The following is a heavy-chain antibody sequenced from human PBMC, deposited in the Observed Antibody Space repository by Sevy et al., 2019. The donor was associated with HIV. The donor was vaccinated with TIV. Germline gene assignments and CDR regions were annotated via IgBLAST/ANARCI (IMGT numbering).Heavy chain of an antibody. D-gene: IGHD3-22*01. CDR3: AKGTSAYYYDSSGHVGDY. J-gene: IGHJ4*02. V-gene: IGHV3-23*01. CDR2: ISGSGGST. Sequence: GGSLRLSCAASGFTFSSYVMSWVRQAPGKGLEWVSAISGSGGSTYYADSVKGRFTISRDNSKNTLYLQMNSLRAEDTAVYYCAKGTSAYYYDSSGHVGDYWGQGTLVTVSS. CDR1: GFTFSSYV.